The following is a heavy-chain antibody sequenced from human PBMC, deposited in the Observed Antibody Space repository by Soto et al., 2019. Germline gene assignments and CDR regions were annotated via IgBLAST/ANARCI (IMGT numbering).Heavy chain of an antibody. CDR2: ISGSGGST. V-gene: IGHV3-23*01. CDR1: GFTFSSYA. CDR3: AKDRSMDIVPHDAFDI. D-gene: IGHD5-12*01. Sequence: GGSLRLSCAASGFTFSSYAMSRVRQAPGKGLEWVSAISGSGGSTYYADSVKGRFTISRDNSKNTLYLQMNSLRAEDTAVYYCAKDRSMDIVPHDAFDIWGQGTMVTVSS. J-gene: IGHJ3*02.